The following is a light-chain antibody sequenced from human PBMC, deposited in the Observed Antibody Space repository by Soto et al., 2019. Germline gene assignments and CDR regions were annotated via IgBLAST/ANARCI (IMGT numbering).Light chain of an antibody. Sequence: QSVLTQPASVSGSPGQSITISCTGTSSDVGSYNLVSWYQQHPGKAPKLMIYEVSKRPSGVSNRFSGSKSGNTASLTISGLQADDEADYYCCSYAGSSTYVFGTVTKVTDL. J-gene: IGLJ1*01. CDR3: CSYAGSSTYV. CDR1: SSDVGSYNL. V-gene: IGLV2-23*02. CDR2: EVS.